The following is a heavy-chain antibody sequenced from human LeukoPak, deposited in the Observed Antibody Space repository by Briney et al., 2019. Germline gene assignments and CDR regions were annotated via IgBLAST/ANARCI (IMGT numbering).Heavy chain of an antibody. D-gene: IGHD6-13*01. CDR3: ARDLSSRDAF. CDR2: IHQNGGTE. V-gene: IGHV3-7*03. Sequence: PGGSLRLSCAASGFTVSNYWMSWVRQAPGEGLERVACIHQNGGTEYYVDSVKGRFAISRDNSKNSLHLQMSSLTVEDTAVYYCARDLSSRDAFWGQGTLVIVSS. J-gene: IGHJ4*02. CDR1: GFTVSNYW.